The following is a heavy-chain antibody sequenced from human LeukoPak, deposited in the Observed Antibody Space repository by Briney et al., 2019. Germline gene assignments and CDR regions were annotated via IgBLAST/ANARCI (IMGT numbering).Heavy chain of an antibody. D-gene: IGHD6-13*01. CDR3: ARDQGSLTRSWYTGY. V-gene: IGHV1-2*06. CDR2: INPYSGGT. J-gene: IGHJ4*02. CDR1: GYTFTGYH. Sequence: ASVKVSCKASGYTFTGYHIHWVRQAPGQGLEWMGRINPYSGGTNFAKKFQGRGTMTRDTSITTAYMDLSSLTPDDTAVYFCARDQGSLTRSWYTGYWGQGTQVTVSS.